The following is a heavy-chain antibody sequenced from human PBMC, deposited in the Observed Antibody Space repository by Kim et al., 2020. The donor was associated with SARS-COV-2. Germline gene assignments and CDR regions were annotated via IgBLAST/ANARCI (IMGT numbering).Heavy chain of an antibody. D-gene: IGHD3-10*01. Sequence: ASVKVSCKASGYTFTNYAIHWVRQAPGQSLEWMGWINGGNCNTKYSQKFQARVTINRDTSASTAYMELSSLRSEDTAVYYCARFTSVTEYWGQGTLVTVSS. CDR2: INGGNCNT. J-gene: IGHJ4*02. CDR1: GYTFTNYA. CDR3: ARFTSVTEY. V-gene: IGHV1-3*01.